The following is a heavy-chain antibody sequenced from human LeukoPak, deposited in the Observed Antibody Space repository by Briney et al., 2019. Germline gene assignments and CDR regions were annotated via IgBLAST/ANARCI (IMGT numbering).Heavy chain of an antibody. J-gene: IGHJ4*02. Sequence: GGSLRLSCAASGFTFSDYYMSWIRQAPGKGLEWVSTISGGGDGTYYADSVKGRLTISRDNSKNTVYLQMSSLRAEDTAVYYCAKDFHYCGGGGCYSADPGRWGQGTLVTVSA. CDR3: AKDFHYCGGGGCYSADPGR. CDR1: GFTFSDYY. CDR2: ISGGGDGT. V-gene: IGHV3-23*01. D-gene: IGHD2-15*01.